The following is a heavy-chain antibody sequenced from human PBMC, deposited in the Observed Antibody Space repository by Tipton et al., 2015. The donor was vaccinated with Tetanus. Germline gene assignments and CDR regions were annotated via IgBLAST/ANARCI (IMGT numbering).Heavy chain of an antibody. J-gene: IGHJ4*02. CDR1: AGSFSGYY. D-gene: IGHD2-8*01. Sequence: GLVKPSETLSLTCAVYAGSFSGYYWTWIRQSPGEGLEWIGEINHSGSTNYNPSLKSRVTISVDTSKNQFSLKLSSVTAADTAVYYCARANGPGSYLDYWGQGTLVTVSS. V-gene: IGHV4-34*01. CDR2: INHSGST. CDR3: ARANGPGSYLDY.